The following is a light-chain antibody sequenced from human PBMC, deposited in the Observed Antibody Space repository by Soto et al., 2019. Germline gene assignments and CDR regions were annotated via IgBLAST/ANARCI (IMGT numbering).Light chain of an antibody. V-gene: IGLV1-47*02. J-gene: IGLJ2*01. CDR1: SSNIGSNY. CDR2: TDN. CDR3: AAWDDSLSGVV. Sequence: QSVLTQPHSASGTPGLRVSVSCSGSSSNIGSNYVFWYQQLPGTAPKVLIHTDNQRPSGVPDRLSGSKSGTAASLSISVLRSEDEADYYCAAWDDSLSGVVFGGGTKLTVL.